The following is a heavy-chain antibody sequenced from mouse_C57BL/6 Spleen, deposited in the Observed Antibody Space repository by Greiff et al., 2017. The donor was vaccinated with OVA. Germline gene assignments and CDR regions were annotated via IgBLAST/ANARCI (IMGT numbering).Heavy chain of an antibody. CDR1: GYTFTSYW. CDR2: IHPNSGST. CDR3: ARPYYGNLVDAMDD. Sequence: QVQLQQPGAELVKPGASVKLSCKASGYTFTSYWMHWVKQRPGQGLEWIGMIHPNSGSTNYNEKFKSKATLTVDKSSSTAYMQLSSLTSEDAAVYYCARPYYGNLVDAMDDWGQGTSVTVSS. V-gene: IGHV1-64*01. J-gene: IGHJ4*01. D-gene: IGHD2-10*01.